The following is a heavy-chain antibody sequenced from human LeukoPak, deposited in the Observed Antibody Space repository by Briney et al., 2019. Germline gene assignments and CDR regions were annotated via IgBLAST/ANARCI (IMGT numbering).Heavy chain of an antibody. J-gene: IGHJ4*02. CDR3: ARGGDYYDSSGYYYSGEIDY. D-gene: IGHD3-22*01. CDR1: GGSISSSNW. Sequence: PSETLSLTCAVSGGSISSSNWWSWVRQPPGKGLEWIGEIYHSGSTNYNPSLKSRVTISVDTSKNQFSLKLSSVTAADTAVYYCARGGDYYDSSGYYYSGEIDYWGQGTLVTVSS. CDR2: IYHSGST. V-gene: IGHV4-4*02.